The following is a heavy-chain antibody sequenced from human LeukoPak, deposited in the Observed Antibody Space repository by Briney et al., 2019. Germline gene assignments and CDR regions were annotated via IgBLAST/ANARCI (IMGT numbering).Heavy chain of an antibody. D-gene: IGHD3-22*01. CDR3: AKAQGGYSYFDY. CDR2: ISGSGGST. CDR1: GFTFRSSA. V-gene: IGHV3-23*01. Sequence: GGSLRLSCAASGFTFRSSAMSWVRQAPGKGLEWVSGISGSGGSTFNADSVKGRFTIPRDNSKNTLYLQMNSLRAEDTAVYYCAKAQGGYSYFDYWGQGTLVTVSS. J-gene: IGHJ4*02.